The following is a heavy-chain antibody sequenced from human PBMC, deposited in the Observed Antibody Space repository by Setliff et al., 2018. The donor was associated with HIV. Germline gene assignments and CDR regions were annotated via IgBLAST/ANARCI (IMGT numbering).Heavy chain of an antibody. D-gene: IGHD2-2*01. V-gene: IGHV4-38-2*02. Sequence: PSETLSLTCTVSGYSISSGYYWGWIRQPPGKGLEWIGSIYHSGSTYYNPSLKSRVTISVDTSKNQFSLKLSSVTAADTAVYYCARERSRIVVVPAAIIARVNWFDPWGQGTLVTVSS. CDR2: IYHSGST. CDR3: ARERSRIVVVPAAIIARVNWFDP. J-gene: IGHJ5*02. CDR1: GYSISSGYY.